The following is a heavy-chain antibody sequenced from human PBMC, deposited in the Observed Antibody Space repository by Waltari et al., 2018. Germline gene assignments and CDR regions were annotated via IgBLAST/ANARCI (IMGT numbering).Heavy chain of an antibody. CDR1: GGTFSSYA. CDR3: AKVDRYFDWLFTGRDAFDI. CDR2: IIPSVGKA. Sequence: QVQLVQSGAEVKKPGSSVKVSCKASGGTFSSYAISWVRQAPGQGLEWMGGIIPSVGKANYAQKFQGRVTITTDESTSTAYMELNSLRAEDTAVYYCAKVDRYFDWLFTGRDAFDIWGQGTMVTVSS. D-gene: IGHD3-9*01. V-gene: IGHV1-69*05. J-gene: IGHJ3*02.